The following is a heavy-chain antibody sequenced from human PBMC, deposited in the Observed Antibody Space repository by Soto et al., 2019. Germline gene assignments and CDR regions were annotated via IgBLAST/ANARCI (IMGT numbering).Heavy chain of an antibody. Sequence: AGGSLRLSCAASGFTFSTYSMNWVRQAPGKGLEWLSYISGSSSSIYYADSVKGRFTISRDNSKNTLFLQMNSLTAEDTAVYYCARASTVTYYYYVMDVWGQGTTVTVSS. CDR2: ISGSSSSI. CDR3: ARASTVTYYYYVMDV. V-gene: IGHV3-48*01. J-gene: IGHJ6*02. D-gene: IGHD4-4*01. CDR1: GFTFSTYS.